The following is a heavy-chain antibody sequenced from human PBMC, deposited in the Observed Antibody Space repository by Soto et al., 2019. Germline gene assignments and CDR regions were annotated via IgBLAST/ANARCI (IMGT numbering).Heavy chain of an antibody. V-gene: IGHV3-23*01. D-gene: IGHD6-19*01. J-gene: IGHJ4*02. CDR3: AKEDTSSGSLDY. Sequence: GSLRLSCAASGFPFGENAMSWVRQAPGKGLEWVSGISDSGATTYYADSVRGRFTISRDNSKNTLYLQMKSLGAEDSASYYCAKEDTSSGSLDYWGQGALVTVSS. CDR2: ISDSGATT. CDR1: GFPFGENA.